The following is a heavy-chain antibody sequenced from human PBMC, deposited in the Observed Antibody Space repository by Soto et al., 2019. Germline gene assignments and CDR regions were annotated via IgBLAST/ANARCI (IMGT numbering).Heavy chain of an antibody. J-gene: IGHJ6*02. D-gene: IGHD3-3*01. CDR2: ISSSGSTI. CDR1: GFTFSSYE. Sequence: AGGSLRLSCAASGFTFSSYEMNWVRQAPGKGLEWVSYISSSGSTIYYADSVKGRFTISRDNAKNSLYLQMNSLRAEDTAVYYCARDSRHYDFWSGYYFATARGGMDVWGQGTTVTVSS. CDR3: ARDSRHYDFWSGYYFATARGGMDV. V-gene: IGHV3-48*03.